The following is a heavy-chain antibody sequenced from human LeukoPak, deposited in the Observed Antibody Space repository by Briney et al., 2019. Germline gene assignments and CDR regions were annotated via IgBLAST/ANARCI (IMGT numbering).Heavy chain of an antibody. Sequence: GGPRRLSCAASGFAFRNYWMSWVRQAPGKGLKWLANIWQDGSDKYYVDSVKGRFTISRDNAQNSLYLQMNSLRDEDTGVYSCGRWRIPAAIDRWGEGTLVTVSP. J-gene: IGHJ5*02. CDR1: GFAFRNYW. CDR3: GRWRIPAAIDR. D-gene: IGHD2-2*01. V-gene: IGHV3-7*01. CDR2: IWQDGSDK.